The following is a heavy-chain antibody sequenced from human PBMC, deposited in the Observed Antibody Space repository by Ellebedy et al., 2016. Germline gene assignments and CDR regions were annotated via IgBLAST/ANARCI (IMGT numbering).Heavy chain of an antibody. CDR1: GYTFTSYG. V-gene: IGHV1-18*01. Sequence: ASVKVSCKASGYTFTSYGITWVRQAPGQGPEWMGWVSAYNANRKYAQKVQGRVTMTTDTSTSTAYMELRSLRPDDTAVYYCARDLVRGSYYYGMDVWGQGTTVTVSS. D-gene: IGHD3-10*01. CDR3: ARDLVRGSYYYGMDV. J-gene: IGHJ6*02. CDR2: VSAYNANR.